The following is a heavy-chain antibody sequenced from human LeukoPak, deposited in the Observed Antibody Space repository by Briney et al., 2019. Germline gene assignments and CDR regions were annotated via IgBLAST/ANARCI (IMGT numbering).Heavy chain of an antibody. Sequence: GESLRLSCAVSGFTFSSYAMSWVRQAPGKGLEWVSVISGSGHSTYHADSVEGRCTISRDNSTYALYLQMNSLRAEDTAVYYCARVGYSGYDYDYWGQGTLVTAST. CDR2: ISGSGHST. CDR1: GFTFSSYA. J-gene: IGHJ4*02. CDR3: ARVGYSGYDYDY. V-gene: IGHV3-23*01. D-gene: IGHD5-12*01.